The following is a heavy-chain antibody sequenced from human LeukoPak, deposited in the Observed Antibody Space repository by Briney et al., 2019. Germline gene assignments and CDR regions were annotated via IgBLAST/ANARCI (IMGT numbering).Heavy chain of an antibody. CDR3: ATVNYDSGFSFDY. D-gene: IGHD3-10*01. V-gene: IGHV1-24*01. CDR2: FDPEDGET. Sequence: ASVKVSCKVSGDTLTELSMHWVRQAPGKGLEWMGGFDPEDGETMCAQEFQGRVTMTEDTSTDTAYMDLNSLRCDDTAVYYCATVNYDSGFSFDYWGQGTLVTVSS. J-gene: IGHJ4*02. CDR1: GDTLTELS.